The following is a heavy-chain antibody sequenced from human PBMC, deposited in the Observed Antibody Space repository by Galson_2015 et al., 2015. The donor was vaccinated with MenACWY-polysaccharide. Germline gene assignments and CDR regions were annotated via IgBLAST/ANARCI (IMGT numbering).Heavy chain of an antibody. V-gene: IGHV5-51*03. Sequence: QSGAEVEKPGESLKISCKGSGYSFTSYWIGWVRQMPGKGLEWMGIIYPGDSDTRYSPSFQGQVTISADKSISTAYLQWSSLKASDTAMYYCARGSEGLELRSYFDYWGQGTLVTVSS. J-gene: IGHJ4*02. CDR3: ARGSEGLELRSYFDY. CDR1: GYSFTSYW. CDR2: IYPGDSDT. D-gene: IGHD1-7*01.